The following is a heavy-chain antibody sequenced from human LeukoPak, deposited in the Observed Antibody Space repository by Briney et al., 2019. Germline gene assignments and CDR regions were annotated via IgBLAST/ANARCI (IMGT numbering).Heavy chain of an antibody. Sequence: GGSLRLSCAASGFTFSSDWMSWVRQAPGKGREWVANIKQDGSEKYYVDSVKGRFTISRDNAKNPLYLQMNSLRAEDPAVYYCARDFTYRGIDYWGQGTLVTVSS. CDR2: IKQDGSEK. D-gene: IGHD1-26*01. CDR1: GFTFSSDW. CDR3: ARDFTYRGIDY. V-gene: IGHV3-7*01. J-gene: IGHJ4*02.